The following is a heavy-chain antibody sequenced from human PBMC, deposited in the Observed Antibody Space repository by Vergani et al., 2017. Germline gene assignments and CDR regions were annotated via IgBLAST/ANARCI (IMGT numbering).Heavy chain of an antibody. Sequence: EVQLVESGGGLVQPGRSLRLSCAASGFTFDDYAMHWVRQAPGKGLEWVSGISWNSGSIGYADSVKGRFTISRDNAKNSLYLQMNSLRAEDTALYYCAKDGEFSGWMDVWGKGTTVTVSS. CDR3: AKDGEFSGWMDV. V-gene: IGHV3-9*01. J-gene: IGHJ6*04. CDR1: GFTFDDYA. D-gene: IGHD6-19*01. CDR2: ISWNSGSI.